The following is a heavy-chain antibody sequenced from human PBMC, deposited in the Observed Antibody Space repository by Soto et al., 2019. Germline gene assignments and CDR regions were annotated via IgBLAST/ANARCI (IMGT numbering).Heavy chain of an antibody. CDR2: ISGSGDST. Sequence: PGGSLRLSCAASGFTLSDYAMTWVRQGPGKGLEWVSAISGSGDSTYYADSVKGRFTISRDNAKNTLYLQMNSLSVEETAVYYSGREAVGMVSDHWGQGTLVTVPS. V-gene: IGHV3-23*01. CDR1: GFTLSDYA. CDR3: GREAVGMVSDH. J-gene: IGHJ4*02. D-gene: IGHD3-10*01.